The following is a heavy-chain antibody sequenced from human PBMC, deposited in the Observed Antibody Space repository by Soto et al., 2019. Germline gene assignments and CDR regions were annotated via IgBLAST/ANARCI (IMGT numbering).Heavy chain of an antibody. CDR2: INPDESGK. Sequence: EVQLVESGGGLVQPGGSLRLSCASSGFTFGTYWMSWVRQAPGKGLEWVANINPDESGKYYVDSVKGRFTISRDNPKNALYLQMNSLTAEDTAVYYCVRSGHSNFDSWGQGTLVTVSS. CDR3: VRSGHSNFDS. J-gene: IGHJ4*02. V-gene: IGHV3-7*01. D-gene: IGHD2-15*01. CDR1: GFTFGTYW.